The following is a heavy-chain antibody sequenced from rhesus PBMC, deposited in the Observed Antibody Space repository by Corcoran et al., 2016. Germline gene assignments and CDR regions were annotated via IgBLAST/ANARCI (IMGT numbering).Heavy chain of an antibody. Sequence: QVQLQESGPGLVKPSETLSLTCAVSGGSISSSNWWSWIRQSPGKGLVWIGYIYGGRGCTSYNPSLKSRVTISTGTSKTQFSLKLNSVTTADTAVYYCARTLYSNYLDYWGQGVLVTVSS. V-gene: IGHV4S7*01. CDR1: GGSISSSNW. J-gene: IGHJ4*01. D-gene: IGHD4-23*01. CDR3: ARTLYSNYLDY. CDR2: IYGGRGCT.